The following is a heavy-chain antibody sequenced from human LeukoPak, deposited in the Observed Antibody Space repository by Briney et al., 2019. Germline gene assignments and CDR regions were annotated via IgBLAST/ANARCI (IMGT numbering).Heavy chain of an antibody. D-gene: IGHD1-26*01. J-gene: IGHJ4*02. CDR1: GGSISSYY. CDR3: ARAQAAGEFDY. CDR2: IYYSGST. Sequence: SETLSLTCTVSGGSISSYYWSWIRQPPGKGMEWIGYIYYSGSTNYNPSLKSRVTISVDTSKNQFSLKLSSVTAADTAMYYCARAQAAGEFDYWGQGTLVTVSS. V-gene: IGHV4-59*01.